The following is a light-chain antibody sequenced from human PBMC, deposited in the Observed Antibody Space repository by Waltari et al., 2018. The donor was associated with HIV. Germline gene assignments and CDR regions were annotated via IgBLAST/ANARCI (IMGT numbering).Light chain of an antibody. Sequence: NFMLTQPHSVSESPGKTVTISCTRTSGSIASNYVQWYQQRPGISPTTVIYEDNQRPSGVPDRFSGSIDSSSNSASLTISGLKTEDEADYYCQSYDSSNQGVFGGGTKLTVL. CDR1: SGSIASNY. CDR2: EDN. CDR3: QSYDSSNQGV. V-gene: IGLV6-57*01. J-gene: IGLJ3*02.